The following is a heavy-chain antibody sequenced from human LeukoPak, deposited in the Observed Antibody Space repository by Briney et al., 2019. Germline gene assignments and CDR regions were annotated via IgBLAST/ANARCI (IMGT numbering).Heavy chain of an antibody. V-gene: IGHV3-48*01. Sequence: GGSLRLSCEASGFTFSSYSMNWVRQAPGKGLEWVSYITRSSSAKFYADSVKGRFTISRDNAENLLYLQMNSLRAEDTAVYYCTRDQEGSDYWGQGTLVTVSS. CDR1: GFTFSSYS. CDR3: TRDQEGSDY. CDR2: ITRSSSAK. J-gene: IGHJ4*02.